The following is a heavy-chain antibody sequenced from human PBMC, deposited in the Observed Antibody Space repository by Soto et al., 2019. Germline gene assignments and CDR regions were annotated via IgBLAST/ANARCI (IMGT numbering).Heavy chain of an antibody. J-gene: IGHJ4*02. V-gene: IGHV3-23*01. CDR1: GFTYGAYA. CDR2: ISGSGGNT. CDR3: AKDPPGRHIIVVTALDC. Sequence: LQSGGGLVQPGGSLRLSCAGSGFTYGAYAMSWVRQAPGKGLEWVSCISGSGGNTFYADSVKGRFTISRDNSKNTLYLQMNSLRAEDTAVYYCAKDPPGRHIIVVTALDCWGQGTLVTVSA. D-gene: IGHD2-21*02.